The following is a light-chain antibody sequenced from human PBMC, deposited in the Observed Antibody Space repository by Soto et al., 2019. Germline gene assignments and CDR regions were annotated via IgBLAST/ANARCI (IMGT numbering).Light chain of an antibody. CDR3: QSYDSSLNVV. Sequence: QSVLTQPPSVSGAPGQRVTISCTGSSSNIGAGYDVHWYQQLPGTAPKLLIYGNSKRPSGVPDRFSGSKSGTSASLAITGLQAEDEADYYCQSYDSSLNVVFGGGTKVTVL. CDR2: GNS. CDR1: SSNIGAGYD. J-gene: IGLJ2*01. V-gene: IGLV1-40*01.